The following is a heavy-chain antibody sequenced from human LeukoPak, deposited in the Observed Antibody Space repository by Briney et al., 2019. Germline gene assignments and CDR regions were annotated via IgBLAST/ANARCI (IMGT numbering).Heavy chain of an antibody. J-gene: IGHJ4*02. CDR3: ARGGMDSSGYYYEPFDY. CDR1: GFTFSSYG. Sequence: GGSLRLSCAASGFTFSSYGMHWVRQAPGKGLEWVTFIRFDGSYEDYADSVKGRFTISRDNSKNTLYLQMSSLRAEDTALYYCARGGMDSSGYYYEPFDYWGQGTLVTVSS. D-gene: IGHD3-22*01. CDR2: IRFDGSYE. V-gene: IGHV3-30*02.